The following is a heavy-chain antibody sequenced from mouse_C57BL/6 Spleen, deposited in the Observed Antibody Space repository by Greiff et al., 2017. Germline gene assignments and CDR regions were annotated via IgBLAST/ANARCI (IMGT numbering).Heavy chain of an antibody. CDR1: GFTFSDYG. V-gene: IGHV5-17*01. CDR2: ISSGSSTI. J-gene: IGHJ4*01. Sequence: EVKLMESGGGLVKPGGSLKLSCAASGFTFSDYGMHWVRQAPEKGLEWVAYISSGSSTIYYADTVKGRFTISRDNATNTLFLQMTSLRSEETAMYYCATYIFYAMDYWGQGTSVTVSS. CDR3: ATYIFYAMDY. D-gene: IGHD2-10*01.